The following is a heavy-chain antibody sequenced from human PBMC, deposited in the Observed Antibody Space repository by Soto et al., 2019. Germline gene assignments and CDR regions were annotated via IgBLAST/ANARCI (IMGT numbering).Heavy chain of an antibody. CDR3: ARSIVVVTALDY. D-gene: IGHD2-21*02. CDR2: INAGNGNT. CDR1: GCTFSNHA. V-gene: IGHV1-3*01. J-gene: IGHJ4*02. Sequence: GASVKVSCKASGCTFSNHAINWVRQAPGQRLEWMGWINAGNGNTKYSQKFQGRVTITRDTSASTAYMELSSLRSEDTAVYYCARSIVVVTALDYWGQGTLVTVSS.